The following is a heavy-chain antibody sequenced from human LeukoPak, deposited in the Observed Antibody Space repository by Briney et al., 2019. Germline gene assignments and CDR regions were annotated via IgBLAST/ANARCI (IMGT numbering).Heavy chain of an antibody. Sequence: GGSLRLSCAASGFTFSSYDMDWGRQATGKGLEWVSAIGIAGDTYYPASVKGRFTLSRENTTNSLYLQIKRLSAPHTAVYYCARALSPSQQYGNYYFDYWGQGTLVTVSS. CDR3: ARALSPSQQYGNYYFDY. CDR2: IGIAGDT. V-gene: IGHV3-13*01. D-gene: IGHD4-11*01. J-gene: IGHJ4*02. CDR1: GFTFSSYD.